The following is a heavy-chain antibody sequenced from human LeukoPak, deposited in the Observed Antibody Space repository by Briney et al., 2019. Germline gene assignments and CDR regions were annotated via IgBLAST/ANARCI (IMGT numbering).Heavy chain of an antibody. V-gene: IGHV3-33*01. J-gene: IGHJ6*02. CDR3: SRDQRVGSTPPYYGRAF. Sequence: GGSLRLSCAASGFTFSSYGMNWVRQAPGKGLEWVAVIWDDGSNKYYADSVKGRFTISRDNSKNTLYLQMNSLRAEDTAVYYFSRDQRVGSTPPYYGRAFRGLGNTVTVSS. D-gene: IGHD2-15*01. CDR1: GFTFSSYG. CDR2: IWDDGSNK.